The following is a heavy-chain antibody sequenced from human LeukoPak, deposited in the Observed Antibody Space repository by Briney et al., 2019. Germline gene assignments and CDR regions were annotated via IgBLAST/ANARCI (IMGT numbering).Heavy chain of an antibody. V-gene: IGHV4-59*01. Sequence: SETLSLTCTVSGGSISSYYWRWIRQPPGKGLEWIGYIYYSGSTNYNPSLKSRVTIPVDTSKNQFSLKLSSVTAADTAVYYCARVFSWSGYYWFDYWGQGTLVTVSS. CDR3: ARVFSWSGYYWFDY. D-gene: IGHD3-3*01. CDR2: IYYSGST. CDR1: GGSISSYY. J-gene: IGHJ4*02.